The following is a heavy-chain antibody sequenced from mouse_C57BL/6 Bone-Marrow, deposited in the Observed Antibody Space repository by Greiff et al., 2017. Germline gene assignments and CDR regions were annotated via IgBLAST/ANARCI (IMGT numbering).Heavy chain of an antibody. CDR1: GFTFSDYG. CDR2: ISSGSSTI. D-gene: IGHD2-5*01. Sequence: EVQLVESGGGLVKPGGSLKLSCAASGFTFSDYGMHWVRQAPEKGLEWVAYISSGSSTIYYADTVKGRFTISRDNAKNTLFLQMTSLRSEDTAMYYCARRDYSNYGGFAYWGQGTLVTVSA. J-gene: IGHJ3*01. CDR3: ARRDYSNYGGFAY. V-gene: IGHV5-17*01.